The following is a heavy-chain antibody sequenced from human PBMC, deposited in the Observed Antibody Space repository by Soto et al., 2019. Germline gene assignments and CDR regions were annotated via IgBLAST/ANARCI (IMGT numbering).Heavy chain of an antibody. J-gene: IGHJ4*02. D-gene: IGHD3-10*01. V-gene: IGHV4-34*01. CDR2: INHSGST. CDR3: ARGELWFGEL. CDR1: GGSFSGYY. Sequence: QVQLQQWGAGLLKPSETLSLTCAVYGGSFSGYYWSWIRQPPGKGLEWIGEINHSGSTNYNPSLKSRVTISVDTSKKQFTLKLSSVTAADTAVYYCARGELWFGELWGQGTLVTVSS.